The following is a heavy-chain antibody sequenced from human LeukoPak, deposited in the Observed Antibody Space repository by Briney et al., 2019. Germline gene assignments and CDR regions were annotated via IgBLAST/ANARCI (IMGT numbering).Heavy chain of an antibody. CDR3: ARVGRSRGALPNFYYYMDV. Sequence: GSSLKVSCTASGDIFNSYSVSWVRQAPGQGLEWMGGIIPMFGSTNYAQKFEGRVTITTDQSTTTVYMELTSLTSEDTAVYYCARVGRSRGALPNFYYYMDVWGKGTTVTVSS. CDR2: IIPMFGST. J-gene: IGHJ6*03. CDR1: GDIFNSYS. V-gene: IGHV1-69*05. D-gene: IGHD1-26*01.